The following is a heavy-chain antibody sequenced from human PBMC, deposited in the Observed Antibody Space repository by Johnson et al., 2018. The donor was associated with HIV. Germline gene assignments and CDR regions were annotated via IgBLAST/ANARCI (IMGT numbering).Heavy chain of an antibody. D-gene: IGHD3-10*01. CDR2: IYSGGST. V-gene: IGHV3-53*01. CDR3: ARFENTLSNAFDI. J-gene: IGHJ3*02. CDR1: GFTVSSNY. Sequence: VQLVESGGGLIQPGVSLRLSCAASGFTVSSNYMSWVRQAPGKGLEWVSVIYSGGSTYYADSVKGRFTISRDNAKNSLHLQMNSLRAEDTALYYCARFENTLSNAFDIWGQGTMVTVSS.